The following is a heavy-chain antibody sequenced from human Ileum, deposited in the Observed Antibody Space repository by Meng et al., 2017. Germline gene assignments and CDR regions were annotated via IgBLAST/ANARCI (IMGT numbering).Heavy chain of an antibody. Sequence: GRGKLCGTLSLLVAVSVCSISSLHLWSWVRQPLGKGLDVIGELYHSGSTNYNPSIKGLVTISVDKSKNQFSLKLSSVTAADTAVFYCASLGPRTAAGRVYYFDYWGQGTLVTVSS. CDR3: ASLGPRTAAGRVYYFDY. D-gene: IGHD6-13*01. V-gene: IGHV4-4*02. CDR1: VCSISSLHL. J-gene: IGHJ4*02. CDR2: LYHSGST.